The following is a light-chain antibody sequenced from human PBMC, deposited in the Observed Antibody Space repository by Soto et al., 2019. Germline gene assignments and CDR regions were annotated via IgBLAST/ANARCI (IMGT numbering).Light chain of an antibody. CDR1: QSISSW. CDR3: QQYNSYSWT. Sequence: DIQMTQSPSTLSESVGDRVTLTCRASQSISSWLAWYQQKPGKAPKLLIYKASSLESGVPSRFSGSGSGTEFTLTISSLQPDDFATYYCQQYNSYSWTFGQGTKV. J-gene: IGKJ1*01. V-gene: IGKV1-5*03. CDR2: KAS.